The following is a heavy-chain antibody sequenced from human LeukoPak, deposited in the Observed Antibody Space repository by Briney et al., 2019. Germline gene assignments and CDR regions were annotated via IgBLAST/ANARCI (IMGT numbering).Heavy chain of an antibody. CDR2: IYSGGST. CDR1: GFSLSSYA. Sequence: GGSLRLSCTVSGFSLSSYALSWVRRAPGKGLEWVSVIYSGGSTYYADSVKGRFSISRDKSKNTLYLQMNSLRAEDTAVYYCAIRKSGNAIDYWGQGTLVTVSS. J-gene: IGHJ4*02. D-gene: IGHD5-12*01. CDR3: AIRKSGNAIDY. V-gene: IGHV3-66*01.